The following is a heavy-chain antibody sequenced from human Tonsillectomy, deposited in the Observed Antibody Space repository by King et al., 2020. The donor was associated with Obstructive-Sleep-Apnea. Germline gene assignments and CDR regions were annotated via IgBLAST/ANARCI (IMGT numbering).Heavy chain of an antibody. CDR1: GVSISSDGYY. Sequence: QLQESGPGLVKPSQTLSLTCIVSGVSISSDGYYWSWIRQHPGKGLEWIAYSYYSGSTYYNPSLKIRVTISVDTSKNQLSLKLSSMTAADTAVYYCARGSPYYFDYWGQGTLVTVSS. J-gene: IGHJ4*02. CDR3: ARGSPYYFDY. V-gene: IGHV4-31*03. CDR2: SYYSGST. D-gene: IGHD3-10*01.